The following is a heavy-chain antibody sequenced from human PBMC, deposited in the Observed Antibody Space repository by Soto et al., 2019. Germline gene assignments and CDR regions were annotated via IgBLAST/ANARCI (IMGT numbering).Heavy chain of an antibody. Sequence: SETLSLTCAVYGGSFSGYYWSWIRQPPGKGLEWIGEINHSGSTNYNPSLKSRVTISVDTSKNQFSLKLSSVTAADTAVYYCARGRWILWFGELINYFVYWGQGTLVTVS. J-gene: IGHJ4*02. CDR2: INHSGST. CDR3: ARGRWILWFGELINYFVY. V-gene: IGHV4-34*01. CDR1: GGSFSGYY. D-gene: IGHD3-10*01.